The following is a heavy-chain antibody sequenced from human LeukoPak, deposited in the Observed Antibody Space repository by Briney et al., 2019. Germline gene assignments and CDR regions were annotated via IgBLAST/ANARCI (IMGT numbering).Heavy chain of an antibody. CDR2: INPNSGDT. V-gene: IGHV1-2*02. CDR1: GYTFTGYY. D-gene: IGHD1-26*01. Sequence: VASVKVSCKASGYTFTGYYIHWVRQAPGQGLEWMGWINPNSGDTHYAQKFQGRVTMTRETSISTAYMELSRLRSDDTSMYYCARGSTVGATESLGFDYWGQGTPVTVSS. J-gene: IGHJ4*02. CDR3: ARGSTVGATESLGFDY.